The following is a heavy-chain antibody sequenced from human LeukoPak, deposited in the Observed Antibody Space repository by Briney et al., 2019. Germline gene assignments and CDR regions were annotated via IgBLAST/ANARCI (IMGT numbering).Heavy chain of an antibody. J-gene: IGHJ4*02. V-gene: IGHV3-53*01. CDR3: ARAVGSYSSGWAFDY. Sequence: GGSLRLSCAASGFTVSSNYMSWVRQAPGKGLEWVSVIYSGGSTYYADSVKGRFTISRDNSKNTLYLQMNSLRAEDTAVYYCARAVGSYSSGWAFDYWGQGTLVTVSS. D-gene: IGHD6-19*01. CDR2: IYSGGST. CDR1: GFTVSSNY.